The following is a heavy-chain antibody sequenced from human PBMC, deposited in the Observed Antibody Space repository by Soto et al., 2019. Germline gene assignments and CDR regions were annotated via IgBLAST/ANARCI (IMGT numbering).Heavy chain of an antibody. J-gene: IGHJ4*02. V-gene: IGHV4-30-4*01. D-gene: IGHD3-22*01. Sequence: QVQLQESGPGLVKPSQTLSLTCTVSGGSIRSGDYYWSWIRQPPGKGLEWIGYIYYSGCTYYNPFLKSRVTISVDTSKHQFSLNLSSVTAAHTALYYCSRVDSSGYQPFDYWGQGTLVTVSS. CDR2: IYYSGCT. CDR1: GGSIRSGDYY. CDR3: SRVDSSGYQPFDY.